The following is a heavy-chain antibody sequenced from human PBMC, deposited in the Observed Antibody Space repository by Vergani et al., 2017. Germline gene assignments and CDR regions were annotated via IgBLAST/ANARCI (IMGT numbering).Heavy chain of an antibody. V-gene: IGHV5-51*01. D-gene: IGHD2-21*01. CDR2: IYPGDSEV. CDR1: GYIFSNFW. CDR3: TRHVPCGDGACLLFDH. J-gene: IGHJ4*02. Sequence: EKQLVQSGSETKKPGESLKISCQAFGYIFSNFWIGWVRQRPGRGLEWMGFIYPGDSEVKSNPTFRGQISFSVDTSVNTAYLQWRSLQASDTAIYYCTRHVPCGDGACLLFDHWGQGTQVTVSS.